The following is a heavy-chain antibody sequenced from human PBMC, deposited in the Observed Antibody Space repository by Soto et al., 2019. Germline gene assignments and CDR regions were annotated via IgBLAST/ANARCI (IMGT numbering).Heavy chain of an antibody. CDR3: ARDLRSSGYDWSDY. Sequence: QVQLVESGGGVVQPGRSLRLSCAASGFTFSSYGMHWVRQAPGKGLEWVALIWYDGSNKYYADSVKGRFTISRDNSKNTLYLQMNSLRADDTAVYYCARDLRSSGYDWSDYWGQGTLVTVSS. D-gene: IGHD5-12*01. CDR2: IWYDGSNK. J-gene: IGHJ4*02. V-gene: IGHV3-33*01. CDR1: GFTFSSYG.